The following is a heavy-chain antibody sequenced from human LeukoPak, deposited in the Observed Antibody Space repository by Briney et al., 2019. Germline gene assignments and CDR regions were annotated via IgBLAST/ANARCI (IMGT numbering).Heavy chain of an antibody. D-gene: IGHD6-13*01. CDR2: IKQDGSEK. CDR3: ARATYSSSWYLPYYYYYCMDV. V-gene: IGHV3-7*04. Sequence: PGGSLRLSCAASGFTFTTYWMTWVRQAPGKGLEWVANIKQDGSEKYHVDSVEGRFIISRGNAKNSLYLQMNSLRVEDTAVYYCARATYSSSWYLPYYYYYCMDVWGKGTTVTVSS. CDR1: GFTFTTYW. J-gene: IGHJ6*03.